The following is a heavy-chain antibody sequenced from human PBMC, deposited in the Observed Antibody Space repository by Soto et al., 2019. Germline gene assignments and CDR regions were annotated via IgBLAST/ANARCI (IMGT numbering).Heavy chain of an antibody. CDR2: VSIGGST. J-gene: IGHJ4*02. CDR1: GVTFSSYA. Sequence: DVQLLESGGGLVQPEGSLRLSCAASGVTFSSYAMGWVRQGPGKGLEWVAVVSIGGSTHYADSVRGRFTISIDNSKNTQSLQMNSLTAEDKAVYFCAKRRGAGGHFDYWGQGALVTVSS. V-gene: IGHV3-23*01. CDR3: AKRRGAGGHFDY. D-gene: IGHD2-15*01.